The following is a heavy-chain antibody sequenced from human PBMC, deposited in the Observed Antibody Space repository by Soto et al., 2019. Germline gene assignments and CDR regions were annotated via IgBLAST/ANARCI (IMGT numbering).Heavy chain of an antibody. V-gene: IGHV1-18*01. CDR1: GYTFTSYG. CDR3: AREPVAGIWFDP. CDR2: INSYNGNT. D-gene: IGHD6-19*01. J-gene: IGHJ5*02. Sequence: ASVKVSCKASGYTFTSYGISWVRQAPGQGLEWMGRINSYNGNTNYAQKLQGRVTMTTDTSTSTAYMELRSLRSDDTAVYYCAREPVAGIWFDPWGQGTLVTVSS.